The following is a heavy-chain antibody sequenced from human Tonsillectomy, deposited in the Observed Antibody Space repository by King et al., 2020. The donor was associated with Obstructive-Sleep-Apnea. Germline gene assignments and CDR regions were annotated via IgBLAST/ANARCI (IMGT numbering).Heavy chain of an antibody. V-gene: IGHV3-30*04. Sequence: VQLVESGGGVVQPGRSLRLSCAASGFTFSNYAMHWVRQAPGKGLEWVAVISYEGRNKYDADSLKGRFTISRDNSKNTLFLQVNTLRVEDTAVYYCAREPATGTTSGFDYWGQGTLVTVSS. J-gene: IGHJ4*02. CDR1: GFTFSNYA. CDR3: AREPATGTTSGFDY. D-gene: IGHD1-1*01. CDR2: ISYEGRNK.